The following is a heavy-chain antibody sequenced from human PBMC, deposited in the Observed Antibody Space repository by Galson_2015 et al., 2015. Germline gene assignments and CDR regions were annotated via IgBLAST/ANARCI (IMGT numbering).Heavy chain of an antibody. Sequence: YQRLSSAPSGFTLTSYAIYSFPETPGKGLECGGDISYAGRNKYYAASVKGRFTISRDNSKNMLYLQMNCLRAEDTAVYYCARDSSGYDSVGGFDYWGQGTLVTVSS. CDR1: GFTLTSYA. CDR2: ISYAGRNK. D-gene: IGHD5-12*01. CDR3: ARDSSGYDSVGGFDY. V-gene: IGHV3-30*04. J-gene: IGHJ4*02.